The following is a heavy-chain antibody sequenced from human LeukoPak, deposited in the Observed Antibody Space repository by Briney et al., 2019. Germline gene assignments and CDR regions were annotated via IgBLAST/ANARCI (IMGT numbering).Heavy chain of an antibody. D-gene: IGHD3-3*01. Sequence: SETLSLTCTVSGGSISSYYWSWIRQPPGKGLEWFGYIYYSGSTNYNPSLKSRVTISVDTSKNQFSLKLSSVTAADTAVYYCARRTGDGLWSGTFDLWGRGTLVTVSS. CDR3: ARRTGDGLWSGTFDL. CDR2: IYYSGST. CDR1: GGSISSYY. V-gene: IGHV4-59*01. J-gene: IGHJ2*01.